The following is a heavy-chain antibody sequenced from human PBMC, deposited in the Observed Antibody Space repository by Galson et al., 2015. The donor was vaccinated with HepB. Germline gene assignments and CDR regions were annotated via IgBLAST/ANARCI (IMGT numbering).Heavy chain of an antibody. V-gene: IGHV5-51*01. CDR3: ARRGITVGVDY. D-gene: IGHD6-19*01. CDR1: GYSFTSYW. Sequence: QSGAEVKKPGESLKIFCQASGYSFTSYWIGWVRQKPGKGLEWMGIIYPGDSDTRYSPSFQGQVTISVDKSVNTAYLQWSSLKASDTAMYYCARRGITVGVDYWGQGTLVTVSS. J-gene: IGHJ4*02. CDR2: IYPGDSDT.